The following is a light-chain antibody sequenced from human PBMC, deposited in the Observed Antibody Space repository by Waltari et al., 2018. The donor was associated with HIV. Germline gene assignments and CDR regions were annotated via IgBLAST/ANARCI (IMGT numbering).Light chain of an antibody. J-gene: IGLJ3*02. CDR2: EVS. CDR3: SSYTSSSTRV. CDR1: SSDVGGYNY. Sequence: QSALTQPASVSGSPGQSITISCTGTSSDVGGYNYVSWYQQHPGKAPKLMIYEVSNRPSGGSNRFSGSKSGNTASLPISGLRAEDEADYYCSSYTSSSTRVFGGGTNLTVL. V-gene: IGLV2-14*01.